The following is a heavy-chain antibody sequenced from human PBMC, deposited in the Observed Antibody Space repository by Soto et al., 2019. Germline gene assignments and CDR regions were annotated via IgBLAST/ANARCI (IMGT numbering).Heavy chain of an antibody. J-gene: IGHJ3*02. CDR2: ISSSSSYI. CDR1: GFTFSSYS. CDR3: ARDSTWGSGSYYQRTPDAFDI. V-gene: IGHV3-21*01. D-gene: IGHD3-10*01. Sequence: KPGGSLRLSCAASGFTFSSYSMNWVRQAPGKGLEWVSSISSSSSYIYYADSVKGRFTISRDNAKNSLYLQMNSLRAEDTAVYYCARDSTWGSGSYYQRTPDAFDIWGQGTMVTVSS.